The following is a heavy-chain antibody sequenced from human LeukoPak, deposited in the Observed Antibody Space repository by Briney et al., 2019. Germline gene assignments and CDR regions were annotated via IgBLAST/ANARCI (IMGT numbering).Heavy chain of an antibody. J-gene: IGHJ3*02. CDR2: IYHSGST. Sequence: SETLSLTCTVSGGSISSSSYYWGWIRQPPGKGLEWIGYIYHSGSTYYNPSLESRVTIFLDTSKNQFSLKLSSVTAADTAVYYCARRFVGYDSSWGASDIWGLGTMVTVSS. CDR3: ARRFVGYDSSWGASDI. CDR1: GGSISSSSYY. V-gene: IGHV4-39*01. D-gene: IGHD6-13*01.